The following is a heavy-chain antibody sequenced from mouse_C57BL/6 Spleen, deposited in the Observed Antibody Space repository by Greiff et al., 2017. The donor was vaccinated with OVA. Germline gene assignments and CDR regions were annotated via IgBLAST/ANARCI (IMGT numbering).Heavy chain of an antibody. Sequence: EVKLQESGGGLVKPGGSLKLSCAASGFTFSSYAMSWVRQTPEKRLEWVATISDGGSYTYYPDNVKGRFTISRDNAKNNLYLQMSHLKSEDTAMYYCAREEGGYDALFAYWGQGTLVTVSA. CDR2: ISDGGSYT. J-gene: IGHJ3*01. CDR1: GFTFSSYA. V-gene: IGHV5-4*01. D-gene: IGHD2-2*01. CDR3: AREEGGYDALFAY.